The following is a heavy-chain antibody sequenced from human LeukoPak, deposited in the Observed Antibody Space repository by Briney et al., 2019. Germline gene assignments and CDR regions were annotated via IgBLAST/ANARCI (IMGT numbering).Heavy chain of an antibody. D-gene: IGHD3-9*01. Sequence: GGSLRLSCAASGFTFSSYWMSWVRQAPGKGLEWVANIKQDGSEKYYVDSVKGRFTISRDNAKNSLYLQMNSLRAEDTAVYCCARTDIPYYYGMDVWGQGTTVTVSS. CDR1: GFTFSSYW. J-gene: IGHJ6*02. CDR2: IKQDGSEK. V-gene: IGHV3-7*01. CDR3: ARTDIPYYYGMDV.